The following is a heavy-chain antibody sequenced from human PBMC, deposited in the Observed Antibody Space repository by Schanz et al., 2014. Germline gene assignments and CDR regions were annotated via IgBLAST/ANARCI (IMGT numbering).Heavy chain of an antibody. CDR1: GFTFSNFA. J-gene: IGHJ6*02. D-gene: IGHD6-13*01. Sequence: QVQLVESGGGVVQPGRSLSLSCAASGFTFSNFAIHWVRQASGKGLEWVAVISYDGSHKDYADSVKGRFTISRDNSKNTLYLQMNSLRAEDTAVYYCARDRQQLVGRIGYYYGMDVWGQGTTVTVSS. V-gene: IGHV3-30*04. CDR3: ARDRQQLVGRIGYYYGMDV. CDR2: ISYDGSHK.